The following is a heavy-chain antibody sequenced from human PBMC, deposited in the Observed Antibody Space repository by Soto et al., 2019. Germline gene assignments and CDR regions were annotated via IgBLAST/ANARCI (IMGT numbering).Heavy chain of an antibody. CDR3: ARENGGYVKGYMDV. J-gene: IGHJ6*03. Sequence: ASVKVSCKASGYTFTGYYMHWVRQAPGQGLEWMGWINPNSGGTNYAQKFQGWVTMTRDTSISTAYMEPSRLRSDDTAVYYCARENGGYVKGYMDVWGKGTTVTVSS. D-gene: IGHD5-12*01. CDR1: GYTFTGYY. V-gene: IGHV1-2*04. CDR2: INPNSGGT.